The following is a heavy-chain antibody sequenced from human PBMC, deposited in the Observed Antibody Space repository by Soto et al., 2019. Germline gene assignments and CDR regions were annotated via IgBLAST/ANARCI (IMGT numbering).Heavy chain of an antibody. CDR1: GFTFSSYA. CDR3: AKGGYCSGGSCYLGGDY. V-gene: IGHV3-23*01. CDR2: ISGSGGST. J-gene: IGHJ4*02. Sequence: GGSLRLSCAASGFTFSSYAMSWVRQAPGKGLEWVSAISGSGGSTYYADSVKGRFTISRDNSKNTLYLQMNSLRAEDTAVYYCAKGGYCSGGSCYLGGDYWGQGTLVTVSS. D-gene: IGHD2-15*01.